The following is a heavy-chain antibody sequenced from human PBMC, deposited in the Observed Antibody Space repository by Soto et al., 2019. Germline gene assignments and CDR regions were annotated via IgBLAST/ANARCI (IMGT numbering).Heavy chain of an antibody. CDR2: IWYDGSNK. V-gene: IGHV3-33*01. Sequence: LRLSCAASGFTFSSYGMHWVRQAPGKGLEWVAVIWYDGSNKYYADSVKGRFTISRDNSKNTLYLQMNSLRAEDTAVYYCARDLGQLVPGGMDVWGQGTTVTVSS. CDR1: GFTFSSYG. D-gene: IGHD6-6*01. J-gene: IGHJ6*02. CDR3: ARDLGQLVPGGMDV.